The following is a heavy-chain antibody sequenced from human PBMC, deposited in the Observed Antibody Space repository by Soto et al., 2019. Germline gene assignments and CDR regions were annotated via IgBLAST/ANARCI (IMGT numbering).Heavy chain of an antibody. V-gene: IGHV4-34*01. D-gene: IGHD6-13*01. CDR3: AGAEVGIAAACNWYFEL. CDR1: GGSFSGYY. J-gene: IGHJ2*01. Sequence: PSETLSLTCAVYGGSFSGYYWSWIRQPPGKGLEWIGEINHSGSTNYNPSLKSRVTISVDTPKNQFSLKLSSVTAADTAVYYCAGAEVGIAAACNWYFELWGRGTLVTVSS. CDR2: INHSGST.